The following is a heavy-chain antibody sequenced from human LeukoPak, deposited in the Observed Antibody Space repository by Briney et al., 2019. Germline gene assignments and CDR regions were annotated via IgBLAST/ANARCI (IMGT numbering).Heavy chain of an antibody. CDR3: ARGRYSGRADYAFDI. Sequence: PSETLSLTCAVYGGSFSGYYWSWIRQPPGKGLEWIGEINHSGSTNYNPSLKSRVTISVDTSKNQFSLKLSSVTAADTAVYYCARGRYSGRADYAFDIWGQGTMVTVSS. D-gene: IGHD1-26*01. J-gene: IGHJ3*02. CDR2: INHSGST. V-gene: IGHV4-34*01. CDR1: GGSFSGYY.